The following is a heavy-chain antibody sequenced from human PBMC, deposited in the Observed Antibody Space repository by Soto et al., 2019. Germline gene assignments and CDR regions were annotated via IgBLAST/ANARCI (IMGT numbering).Heavy chain of an antibody. D-gene: IGHD2-2*01. Sequence: SETLSLTCTVSGGSISSSSYYWGWIRQPPGKGLEWIGSIYYSGSTYYNPSLKSRVTISVATPKNQSSLKLSSVTAADTAVYYCARVELVPAAPREVYYYYSMDVWGQGTTVTSP. J-gene: IGHJ6*02. CDR1: GGSISSSSYY. CDR2: IYYSGST. CDR3: ARVELVPAAPREVYYYYSMDV. V-gene: IGHV4-39*01.